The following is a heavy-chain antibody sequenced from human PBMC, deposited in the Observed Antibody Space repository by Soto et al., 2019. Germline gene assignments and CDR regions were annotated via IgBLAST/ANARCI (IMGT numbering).Heavy chain of an antibody. J-gene: IGHJ5*02. V-gene: IGHV3-73*01. CDR2: IKSKADSYAT. CDR1: GFTFGHGW. Sequence: GGALRLSYAASGFTFGHGWMGWVRQAPGKGLEWVGRIKSKADSYATDYAAPVKGRFTISRDDSKNTAYLQMNSLKTEDTAVYYCTRSEPRGFDPWGQGTLVTVSS. CDR3: TRSEPRGFDP.